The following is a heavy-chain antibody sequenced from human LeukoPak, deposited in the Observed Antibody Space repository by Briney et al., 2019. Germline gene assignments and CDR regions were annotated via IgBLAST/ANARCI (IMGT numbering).Heavy chain of an antibody. D-gene: IGHD3-10*01. CDR2: ISGSGTTM. J-gene: IGHJ4*02. CDR3: AREMEGDYGSGTFFDL. V-gene: IGHV3-11*01. Sequence: GGSLRLSCAASGFTFSDYYMGWIRQAPGKGLEWLSYISGSGTTMYYADSVKGRFTISRDNVKNSLYLQMNGLRAEDTAVYYCAREMEGDYGSGTFFDLWGQGNMVTVSS. CDR1: GFTFSDYY.